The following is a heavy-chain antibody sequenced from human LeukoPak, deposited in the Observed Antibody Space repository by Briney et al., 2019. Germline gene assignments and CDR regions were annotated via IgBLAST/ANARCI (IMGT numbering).Heavy chain of an antibody. D-gene: IGHD2-21*01. CDR2: IDASGGST. V-gene: IGHV3-23*01. Sequence: GGSLRLSCAASGFTFSSYAMTWVRQAPGKGLEWVSSIDASGGSTYYADSVKGRFTISRDNSKNTFYLQMNTLRAEDTAVYYCASPGETPFDHWGQGTLVTVSS. CDR1: GFTFSSYA. J-gene: IGHJ4*02. CDR3: ASPGETPFDH.